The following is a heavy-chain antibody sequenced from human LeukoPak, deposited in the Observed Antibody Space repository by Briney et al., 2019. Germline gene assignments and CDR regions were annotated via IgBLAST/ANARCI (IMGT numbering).Heavy chain of an antibody. CDR3: ARDFRDGYNSHFY. J-gene: IGHJ4*02. CDR1: GGTFSGYA. CDR2: IIPIFGTA. Sequence: ASVKVSCKAPGGTFSGYAISWVRQAPGQGLEWMGGIIPIFGTANYAQKFQGRVTITTDESTSTAYMELSSLRSEDTAVYYCARDFRDGYNSHFYWGQGTLVTVSS. D-gene: IGHD5-24*01. V-gene: IGHV1-69*05.